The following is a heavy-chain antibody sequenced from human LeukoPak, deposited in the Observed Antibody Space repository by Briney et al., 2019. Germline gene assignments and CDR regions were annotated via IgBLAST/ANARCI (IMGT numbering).Heavy chain of an antibody. V-gene: IGHV3-74*01. CDR1: GFTFSSYW. Sequence: GGSLRLSCAASGFTFSSYWMHWVRQAPGKGLVWVSRINSDGSSTSYADSVKGRFTISRDNAKNSLYLQMNSLRAEDTALYYCAKGIAVVHYYYGMDVWGQGTTVTVS. CDR3: AKGIAVVHYYYGMDV. CDR2: INSDGSST. D-gene: IGHD6-19*01. J-gene: IGHJ6*02.